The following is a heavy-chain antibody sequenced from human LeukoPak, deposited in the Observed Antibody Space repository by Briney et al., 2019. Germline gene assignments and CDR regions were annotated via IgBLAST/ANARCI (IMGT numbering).Heavy chain of an antibody. J-gene: IGHJ4*02. CDR3: ARGTGEVTAGYY. CDR1: GFTVRSFY. CDR2: IYNDGRT. D-gene: IGHD2-21*02. V-gene: IGHV3-53*01. Sequence: PGGSLRLSCAASGFTVRSFYMSWVRQAPGKGLEWVSVIYNDGRTFYADSVKGRFTISRDDCKNTLSLQMNSLRADDTAVYCCARGTGEVTAGYYWGQGTLVTVSS.